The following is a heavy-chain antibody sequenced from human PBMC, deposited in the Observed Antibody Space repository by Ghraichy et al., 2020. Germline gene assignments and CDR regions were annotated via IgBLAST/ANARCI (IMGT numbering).Heavy chain of an antibody. V-gene: IGHV4-38-2*02. Sequence: SETLSLTCTVSGYSISSGYYWGWIRQPPGKGLEWIGSIYHSGSTYYNPSLKSRVTISVDTSKNQFSLKLSSVTAADTAVYYCARDTTMVRGVIIKWNWFDPWGQGTLVTVSS. CDR2: IYHSGST. CDR1: GYSISSGYY. J-gene: IGHJ5*02. D-gene: IGHD3-10*01. CDR3: ARDTTMVRGVIIKWNWFDP.